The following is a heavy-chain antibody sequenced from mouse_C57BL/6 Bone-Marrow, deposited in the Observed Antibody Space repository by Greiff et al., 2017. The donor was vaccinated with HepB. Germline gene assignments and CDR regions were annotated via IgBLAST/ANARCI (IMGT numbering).Heavy chain of an antibody. D-gene: IGHD1-1*01. J-gene: IGHJ1*03. V-gene: IGHV1-59*01. CDR3: ASKGDYYGSSYWYFDV. Sequence: QVQLQQPGAELVRPGTSVKLSCKASGYTFTSYWMHWVKQRPGQGLEWIGVIDPSDSYTNYNQKFKGKATLTVDTSSSTAYMQLSSLTSGDSAVYYWASKGDYYGSSYWYFDVWGTGTTVTVSS. CDR2: IDPSDSYT. CDR1: GYTFTSYW.